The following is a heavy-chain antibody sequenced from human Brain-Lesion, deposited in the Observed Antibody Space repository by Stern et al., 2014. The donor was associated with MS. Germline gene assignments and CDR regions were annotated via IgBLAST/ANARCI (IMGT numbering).Heavy chain of an antibody. D-gene: IGHD5-18*01. Sequence: VQLLESGPEVKKPGSSVQVSCKASGGTFGTYPITWLRQAPGQWLECMGRIIPIFGSPNYAQKFQGRVTITADRSTTTVYMKLSSLKSDDAAVYYCAKDGPALVTNWFDPWGRGTLVTVSS. CDR1: GGTFGTYP. CDR3: AKDGPALVTNWFDP. J-gene: IGHJ5*02. CDR2: IIPIFGSP. V-gene: IGHV1-69*06.